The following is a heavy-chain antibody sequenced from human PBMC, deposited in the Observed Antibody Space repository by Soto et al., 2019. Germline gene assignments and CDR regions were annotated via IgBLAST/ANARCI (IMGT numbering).Heavy chain of an antibody. D-gene: IGHD6-19*01. Sequence: EVQLLQSGGGLVQPGGSLRLSCAASGFTFTDYAMSWVRQAPGKALEWVSAISGSGGSTYSADPVKGRFTISRDNSKNTLYLHMNSLRAEDRAVYYCAKERGSDWSPHFFDSWGQGTLVTVSS. CDR1: GFTFTDYA. CDR3: AKERGSDWSPHFFDS. CDR2: ISGSGGST. V-gene: IGHV3-23*01. J-gene: IGHJ4*02.